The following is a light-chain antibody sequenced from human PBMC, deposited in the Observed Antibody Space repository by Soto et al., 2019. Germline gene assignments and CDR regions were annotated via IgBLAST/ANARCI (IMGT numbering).Light chain of an antibody. CDR1: QSVSSSY. J-gene: IGKJ4*02. CDR3: QQYGSSPLT. Sequence: EIVLTQSPGTLSLSPGERATLSCRASQSVSSSYLAWYQQKPGQAPRLLIYGASSRATGSPDRFSGSGSGTDFTLTISRLEPEDFAEYYCQQYGSSPLTFGGGTKVDIK. CDR2: GAS. V-gene: IGKV3-20*01.